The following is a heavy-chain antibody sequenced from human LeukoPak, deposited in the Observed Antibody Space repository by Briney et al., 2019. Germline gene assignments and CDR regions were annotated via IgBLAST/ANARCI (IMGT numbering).Heavy chain of an antibody. CDR1: GFTFSSYG. D-gene: IGHD2-21*02. Sequence: GSLRLSCAASGFTFSSYGMHWVRQAPGKGLEWVAFIRYDGSNKYYADSVKGRFTISRDNSKNTLYLQKNSPRAEDTAVYYCAKGGGYLLEPLYYFDYWGQGTLVTVPS. CDR3: AKGGGYLLEPLYYFDY. J-gene: IGHJ4*02. CDR2: IRYDGSNK. V-gene: IGHV3-30*02.